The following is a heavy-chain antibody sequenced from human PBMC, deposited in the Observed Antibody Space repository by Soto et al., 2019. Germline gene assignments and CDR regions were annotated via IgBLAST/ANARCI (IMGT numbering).Heavy chain of an antibody. D-gene: IGHD2-15*01. V-gene: IGHV4-61*01. J-gene: IGHJ6*03. CDR2: IYYSGST. Sequence: SETLSLTCTVSGGSVSSGSYYWSWIRQPPGKGLEWIGYIYYSGSTNYNPSLKIRVTISVDTSKNQFSLKLSSVTAADTAVYYCARDGRPGDYYYYYMDVWGKGTTVTVSS. CDR1: GGSVSSGSYY. CDR3: ARDGRPGDYYYYYMDV.